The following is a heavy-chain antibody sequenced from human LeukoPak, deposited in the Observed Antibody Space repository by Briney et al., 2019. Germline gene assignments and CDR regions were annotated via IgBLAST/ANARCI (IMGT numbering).Heavy chain of an antibody. Sequence: GGSLRLSCAASGFTFSSYAMTWVRQAPGKGLEWVSAISTGGGRTYHADSVKGRFTISRDNSKNTLYLQMNSLRAEDTAIYYCRKDGVDSTYWGQGTLVTVSS. D-gene: IGHD3-16*01. CDR2: ISTGGGRT. CDR3: RKDGVDSTY. V-gene: IGHV3-23*01. J-gene: IGHJ4*02. CDR1: GFTFSSYA.